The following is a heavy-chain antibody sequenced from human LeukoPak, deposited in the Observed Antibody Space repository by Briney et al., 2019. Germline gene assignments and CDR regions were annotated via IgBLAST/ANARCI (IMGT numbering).Heavy chain of an antibody. V-gene: IGHV3-30-3*01. CDR2: ISYDGSNK. J-gene: IGHJ2*01. D-gene: IGHD3-3*01. CDR3: AKDITPPVLRFSPSFDL. CDR1: GFTFSSYA. Sequence: GGSLRLSCAASGFTFSSYAMHWVRQAPGKGLEWVAVISYDGSNKYYADSVKGRFTISRDNSKNTLYLQMNSLRAEDTAVYYCAKDITPPVLRFSPSFDLWGRGTLVTVSS.